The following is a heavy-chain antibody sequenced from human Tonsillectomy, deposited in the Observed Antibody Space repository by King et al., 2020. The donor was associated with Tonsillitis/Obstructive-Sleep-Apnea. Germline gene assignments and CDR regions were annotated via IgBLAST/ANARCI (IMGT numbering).Heavy chain of an antibody. CDR1: GVSISSYY. D-gene: IGHD6-13*01. CDR2: IYYSGST. J-gene: IGHJ6*02. V-gene: IGHV4-59*01. Sequence: VQLQESGPGLVKPSETLSLTCTVSGVSISSYYWSWIRQPPGKGLEWIGYIYYSGSTNYNPSLKSRVTISVDTSKNQFSLKLSSVTAPGPAVFYWSSATRIAEGGPVFYYYYGMDVWGQGTTVTVSS. CDR3: SSATRIAEGGPVFYYYYGMDV.